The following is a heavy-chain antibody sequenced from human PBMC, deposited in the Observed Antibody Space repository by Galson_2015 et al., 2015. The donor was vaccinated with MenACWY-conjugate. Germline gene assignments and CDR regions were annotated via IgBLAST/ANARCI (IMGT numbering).Heavy chain of an antibody. CDR2: IYSGGST. CDR1: GFTVSSNY. CDR3: ASESGDQLLGSRALNWFDP. D-gene: IGHD2-2*01. V-gene: IGHV3-53*01. J-gene: IGHJ5*02. Sequence: SLRLSCAASGFTVSSNYMSWVRQAPGKGLEWVSVIYSGGSTYYADSVKGRFTISRDNSKNTLYLQMNSLRAEDTAVYYCASESGDQLLGSRALNWFDPWGQGTLVTVSS.